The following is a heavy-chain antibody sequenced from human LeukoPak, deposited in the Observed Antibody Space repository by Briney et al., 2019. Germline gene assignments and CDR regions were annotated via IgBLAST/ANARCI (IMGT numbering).Heavy chain of an antibody. CDR2: INPSGGST. J-gene: IGHJ4*02. CDR1: GYTFTSYY. V-gene: IGHV1-46*01. D-gene: IGHD6-6*01. CDR3: ARDPISYSSSSAFDH. Sequence: ASVKVSCKASGYTFTSYYMHWVRQAPGQGLEWMGIINPSGGSTSYAQKFQGRVTMTRDMSTSTVYMELSSLRSEDTAVYYCARDPISYSSSSAFDHWGQGTLVTVSS.